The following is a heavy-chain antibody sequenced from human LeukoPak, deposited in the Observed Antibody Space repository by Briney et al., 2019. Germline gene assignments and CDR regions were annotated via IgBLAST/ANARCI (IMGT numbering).Heavy chain of an antibody. CDR3: ARVLDFWSGYYSY. CDR2: INPNSGGT. CDR1: GYTFTGYY. D-gene: IGHD3-3*01. V-gene: IGHV1-2*02. J-gene: IGHJ4*02. Sequence: ASVKVSCKASGYTFTGYYMHWVRQAPGQGLEWMGWINPNSGGTNYAQKFQGRVTMTRDTSVSTAYMELSRLRSDDTAVYYCARVLDFWSGYYSYWGQGTLVTVSS.